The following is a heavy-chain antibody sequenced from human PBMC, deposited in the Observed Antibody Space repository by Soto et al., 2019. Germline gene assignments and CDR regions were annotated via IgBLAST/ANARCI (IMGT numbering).Heavy chain of an antibody. CDR3: ARDQGDVIIKGH. D-gene: IGHD2-21*02. Sequence: QVQLVESGGGVVQPGRSLRLSCAASGFTFRNHAMHWVRQAPGKGLEWVGLIWYDGTSKYYADSVKVRFTISRDNSKNTLYLEMNSLRVEDTAIYYCARDQGDVIIKGHWGQGTLVTVSS. CDR1: GFTFRNHA. J-gene: IGHJ4*02. V-gene: IGHV3-33*08. CDR2: IWYDGTSK.